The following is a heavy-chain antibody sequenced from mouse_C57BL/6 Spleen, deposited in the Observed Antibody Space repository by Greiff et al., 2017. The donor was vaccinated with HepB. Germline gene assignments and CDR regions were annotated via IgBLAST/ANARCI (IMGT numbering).Heavy chain of an antibody. D-gene: IGHD2-4*01. J-gene: IGHJ1*03. Sequence: EVKLMESGPGLVKPSQSLSLTCSVTGYSITSGYYWNWIRQFPGNKLEWMGYISYDGSNNYNPSLKNRISITRDTSKNQFFLKLNSVTTEDTATYYCAREGYDYDGYWYFDVWGTGTTVTVSS. CDR3: AREGYDYDGYWYFDV. V-gene: IGHV3-6*01. CDR2: ISYDGSN. CDR1: GYSITSGYY.